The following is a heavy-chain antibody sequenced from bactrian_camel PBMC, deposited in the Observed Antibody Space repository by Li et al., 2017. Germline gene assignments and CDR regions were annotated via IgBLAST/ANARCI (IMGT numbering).Heavy chain of an antibody. D-gene: IGHD6*01. CDR3: AADLALCGGRWYSNWEYQY. V-gene: IGHV3S53*01. CDR1: GDTVDKIY. J-gene: IGHJ4*01. Sequence: HVQLVESGGGSVQPGGSLRLSCVASGDTVDKIYMAWFRQGPGKEREGVASIDSDKSTTYADSVKGRFTISKDNANNILYLQMNSLRPDDTAMYYCAADLALCGGRWYSNWEYQYWGRGTQVTVS. CDR2: IDSDKST.